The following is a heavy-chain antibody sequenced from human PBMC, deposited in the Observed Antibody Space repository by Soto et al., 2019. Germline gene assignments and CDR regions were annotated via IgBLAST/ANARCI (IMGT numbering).Heavy chain of an antibody. CDR2: TNSDGSSK. CDR3: ARGLKVTGVERMLDY. J-gene: IGHJ4*02. CDR1: GFTFSSYW. D-gene: IGHD1-1*01. V-gene: IGHV3-74*01. Sequence: EVQLVESGGGLVQPGGSLRLSCAASGFTFSSYWMHWVRQAPGKGLVWVSRTNSDGSSKGYADSVKGRFTISRDNAKNTLYLHMNSLRAEDTAVYYCARGLKVTGVERMLDYWGQGTLVTVSS.